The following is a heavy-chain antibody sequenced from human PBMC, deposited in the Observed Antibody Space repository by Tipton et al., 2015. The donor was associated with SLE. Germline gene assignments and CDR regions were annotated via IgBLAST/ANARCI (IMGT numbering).Heavy chain of an antibody. CDR2: IYPGDSDT. J-gene: IGHJ3*02. Sequence: QLVQSGPEVKKPGESLRISCKGSGYSFTSYWISWVRQMPGKGLEWMGIIYPGDSDTRYSPSFQGQVTISADKSISTAYLQWSSLKASDTAMYYCARLGYYDSSGSNAFDIWGQGTMVTVSS. V-gene: IGHV5-51*01. CDR3: ARLGYYDSSGSNAFDI. D-gene: IGHD3-22*01. CDR1: GYSFTSYW.